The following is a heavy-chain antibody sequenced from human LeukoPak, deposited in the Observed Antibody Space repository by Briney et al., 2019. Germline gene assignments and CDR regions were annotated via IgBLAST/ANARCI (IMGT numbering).Heavy chain of an antibody. CDR2: ISTFSTAI. J-gene: IGHJ6*02. CDR1: GFTLSNYH. D-gene: IGHD2-15*01. V-gene: IGHV3-48*01. CDR3: ARDSGRGYGMDV. Sequence: GGSLRLSCAASGFTLSNYHMNWVRQAPGKGLQWLSYISTFSTAIYYADSVKGRFTISRDTAKNSLSLQMNSLRAEDTAVYYCARDSGRGYGMDVWGQGTTVTVSS.